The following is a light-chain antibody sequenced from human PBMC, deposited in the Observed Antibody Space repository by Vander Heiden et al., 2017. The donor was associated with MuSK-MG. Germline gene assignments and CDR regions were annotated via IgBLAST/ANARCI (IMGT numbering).Light chain of an antibody. CDR2: DES. V-gene: IGLV3-21*02. CDR1: NIGSKS. CDR3: QVWDSSSDHVV. J-gene: IGLJ2*01. Sequence: SYVLTQPPSVSVAPGQTARITCGGNNIGSKSVHWYQQKPGQAPVLVVDDESDRPSGIPERFSGSNSGNTATLTISRVEAGDEADYYCQVWDSSSDHVVFGGGTKLTVL.